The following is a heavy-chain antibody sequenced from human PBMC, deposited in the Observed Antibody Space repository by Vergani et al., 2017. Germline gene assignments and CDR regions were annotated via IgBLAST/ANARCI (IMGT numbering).Heavy chain of an antibody. D-gene: IGHD2-2*01. Sequence: QVQLVQSGAELKKPGASVKVSCKASGYTFTSYGISWVRQAPGQGLEWMGWISAYNGNTNYAQKLQGRVTITTDTSTSTAYMELRSLRSDDTAVYYCARDPDIVVVPAAPYYYYYYGMDVWGQGTTVTVSS. CDR3: ARDPDIVVVPAAPYYYYYYGMDV. J-gene: IGHJ6*02. CDR2: ISAYNGNT. CDR1: GYTFTSYG. V-gene: IGHV1-18*04.